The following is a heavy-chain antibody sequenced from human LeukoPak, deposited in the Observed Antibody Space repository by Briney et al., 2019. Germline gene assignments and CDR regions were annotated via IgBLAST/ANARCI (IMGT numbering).Heavy chain of an antibody. D-gene: IGHD2-2*02. CDR2: ISSSGSTI. CDR3: VYRVSAN. J-gene: IGHJ4*02. CDR1: LFTFSTYI. V-gene: IGHV3-48*04. Sequence: VGALRLSCAASLFTFSTYIMNSGPHTPGKGLEWISYISSSGSTIYYADSVKGRSTISRDNAKNSLYVQVNSLRGEDTAVYYCVYRVSANWGQGTLVTVSS.